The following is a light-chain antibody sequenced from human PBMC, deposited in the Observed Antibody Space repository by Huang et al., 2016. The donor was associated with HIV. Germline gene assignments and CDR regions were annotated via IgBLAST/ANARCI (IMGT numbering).Light chain of an antibody. CDR2: DAS. CDR3: QQYDNLVA. CDR1: QDISNY. V-gene: IGKV1-33*01. J-gene: IGKJ3*01. Sequence: DIQMTQSPSSLSASVGDRVTITCQASQDISNYLNWYHQKPGKAPKLLIYDASNLETGVPSRLSGSGSGTDFTFTISSLQPEDIATYYCQQYDNLVAFGPGTKVDIE.